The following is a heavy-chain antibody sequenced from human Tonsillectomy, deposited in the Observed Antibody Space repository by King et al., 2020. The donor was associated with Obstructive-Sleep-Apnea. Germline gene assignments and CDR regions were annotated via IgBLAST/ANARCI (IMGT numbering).Heavy chain of an antibody. CDR2: IIPILNIS. Sequence: VQLVQSGAEVKKPGSSVKVSCKASGDTFSSYAISWVRQAPGQGLEWMGGIIPILNISNYAQTFQGRVTITADKSPSTAYMEVSSLRSEDTAVYYCARVATTGIFPYYYGMDVWGQGTTVTVSS. D-gene: IGHD6-13*01. J-gene: IGHJ6*02. CDR1: GDTFSSYA. CDR3: ARVATTGIFPYYYGMDV. V-gene: IGHV1-69*10.